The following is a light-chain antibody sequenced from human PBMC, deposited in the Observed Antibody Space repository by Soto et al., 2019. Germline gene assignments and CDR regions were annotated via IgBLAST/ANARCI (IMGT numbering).Light chain of an antibody. V-gene: IGLV1-40*01. CDR1: GSNVGASYD. J-gene: IGLJ3*02. CDR3: QSYDNILSGQL. CDR2: KNN. Sequence: QSVLTQPPSVSGAPGQTITMSCTGSGSNVGASYDVHWYQVLPGAGPRLLIYKNNNRTSGVPDRFSGSKSGTSASLAITGLRAEDGADYYCQSYDNILSGQLLGGGTKLTVL.